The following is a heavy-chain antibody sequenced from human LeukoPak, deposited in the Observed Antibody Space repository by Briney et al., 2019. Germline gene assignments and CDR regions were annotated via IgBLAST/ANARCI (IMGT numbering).Heavy chain of an antibody. J-gene: IGHJ4*02. CDR3: AKDPFPYCSGGSCYSVYFDY. V-gene: IGHV3-9*03. D-gene: IGHD2-15*01. Sequence: GGSLRLSCAASGFTFDDYAMHWVRQAPGKGLEWVLGISWNSGSIGYADSVKGRFTISRDNAKNSLYLQMNSLRAEDMALYYCAKDPFPYCSGGSCYSVYFDYWGQGTLVTVSS. CDR1: GFTFDDYA. CDR2: ISWNSGSI.